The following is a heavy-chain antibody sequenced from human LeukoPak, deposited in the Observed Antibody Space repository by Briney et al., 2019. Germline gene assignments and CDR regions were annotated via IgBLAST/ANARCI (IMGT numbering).Heavy chain of an antibody. CDR1: GYTFTSYG. J-gene: IGHJ5*02. CDR3: AREIEYSRSLGWFDP. CDR2: ICAYNGNT. Sequence: ASVKVSCKASGYTFTSYGISWVRQAPGQGLEWRGWICAYNGNTNYAQKLQGRVTMTTDTSTSTAYMELRSLRSEDTAVYYCAREIEYSRSLGWFDPWGQGTLVTVSS. V-gene: IGHV1-18*01. D-gene: IGHD6-6*01.